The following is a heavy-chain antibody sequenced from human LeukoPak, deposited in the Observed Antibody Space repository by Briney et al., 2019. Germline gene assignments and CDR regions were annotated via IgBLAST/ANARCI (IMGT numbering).Heavy chain of an antibody. Sequence: SETLSLTCAVSGYSINSTYYWGWIRQPPGKGLEWIASMYHSGITYYNSSLKSRATISVDTSKNQFSLKLNSVTAADTSVYYCARLTPGKNWFDPWGHGTLVTVSS. CDR3: ARLTPGKNWFDP. D-gene: IGHD3-10*01. V-gene: IGHV4-38-2*01. CDR1: GYSINSTYY. CDR2: MYHSGIT. J-gene: IGHJ5*02.